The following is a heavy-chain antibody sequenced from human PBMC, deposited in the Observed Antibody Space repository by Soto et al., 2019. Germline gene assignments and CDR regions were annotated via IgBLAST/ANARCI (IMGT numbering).Heavy chain of an antibody. CDR2: IIPIFGTA. Sequence: SVKVSCKASGGTFSSYAISWVRQAPGQGLEWMGGIIPIFGTANYAQKFQGRVTITADESTSTAYMELSSLRSEDTAVYYCASSAAGTAYYYYRMDVWGQGTTVTVSS. CDR3: ASSAAGTAYYYYRMDV. J-gene: IGHJ6*02. V-gene: IGHV1-69*13. CDR1: GGTFSSYA. D-gene: IGHD6-13*01.